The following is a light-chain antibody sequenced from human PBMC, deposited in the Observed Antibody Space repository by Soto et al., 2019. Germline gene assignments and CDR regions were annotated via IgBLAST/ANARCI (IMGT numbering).Light chain of an antibody. J-gene: IGLJ1*01. CDR3: SSYTTGSTVV. Sequence: QSVLTQPASVSGSPGQSITISCTGTSSDIGYYNYVSWYQQYPGKAPKLIIYEVSNRPSGVSNRFSGSKSANTASLTISGLQAEDEADYHCSSYTTGSTVVFGTRTKLTVL. CDR1: SSDIGYYNY. CDR2: EVS. V-gene: IGLV2-14*01.